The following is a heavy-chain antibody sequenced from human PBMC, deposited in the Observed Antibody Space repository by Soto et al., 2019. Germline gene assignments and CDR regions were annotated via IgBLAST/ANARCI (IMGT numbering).Heavy chain of an antibody. CDR1: GGSMSSYW. V-gene: IGHV4-59*08. CDR3: ARRYGDYFDF. Sequence: SEALSLTWTGSGGSMSSYWWSWIRQPPGRGLEWIGYIYYSGSTNYNPSLKSRVTISVDTSKNQFSLKLSSVTAADTAVYYCARRYGDYFDFWGQGTLVTVS. CDR2: IYYSGST. D-gene: IGHD4-17*01. J-gene: IGHJ4*02.